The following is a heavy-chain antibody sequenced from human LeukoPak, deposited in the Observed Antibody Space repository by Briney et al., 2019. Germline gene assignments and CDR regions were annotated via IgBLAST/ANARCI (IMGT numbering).Heavy chain of an antibody. J-gene: IGHJ4*02. V-gene: IGHV3-30*19. CDR2: ISYDGSNK. Sequence: PGGSLRLSCVASGFTFSRYGMHWVRQAPGKGLEWVAVISYDGSNKYYADSVKGRFPISRDNSKSTLYLQMNSLRAEDTAVYYCARGSNWGSRVYYFDYWGQGTLVTVSS. CDR1: GFTFSRYG. CDR3: ARGSNWGSRVYYFDY. D-gene: IGHD7-27*01.